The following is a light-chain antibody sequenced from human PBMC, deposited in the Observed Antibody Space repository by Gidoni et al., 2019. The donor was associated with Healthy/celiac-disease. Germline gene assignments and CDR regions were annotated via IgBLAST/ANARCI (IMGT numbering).Light chain of an antibody. CDR1: QSVSSN. CDR2: GAS. V-gene: IGKV3-15*01. Sequence: EIVMTQSTATLSVSPGERATLSCGASQSVSSNLAWYQQKPGQAPRHLIYGASTRATGIPARFSGSGSGTEFTLTISSLQSEDFAVYYCQQYNNWPRTFGQGTKVEIK. CDR3: QQYNNWPRT. J-gene: IGKJ1*01.